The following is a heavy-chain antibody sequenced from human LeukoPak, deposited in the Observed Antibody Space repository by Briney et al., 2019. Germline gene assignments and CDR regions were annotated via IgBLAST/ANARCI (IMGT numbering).Heavy chain of an antibody. CDR2: INAGNGNT. J-gene: IGHJ4*02. CDR1: GYTFTSYA. D-gene: IGHD5-24*01. CDR3: ARGSAGYNYYFDY. V-gene: IGHV1-3*03. Sequence: ASVKISCKASGYTFTSYAMHWVRQAPGQRLEWMGWINAGNGNTKYSQEFQGRVTITRDTSASTAYMELSSLRSEDMAVYYCARGSAGYNYYFDYWGQGTLVTVSS.